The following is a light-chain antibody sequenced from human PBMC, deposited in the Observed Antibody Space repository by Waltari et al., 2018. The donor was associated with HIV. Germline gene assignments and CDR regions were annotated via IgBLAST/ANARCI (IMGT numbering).Light chain of an antibody. CDR3: ASWDDSLDGFYV. Sequence: QSVLTQPPSVSGTPGQRVTISCSGLSSNLGTNTVNWYQVLPGTASQLLIYINHQQPCGVPERFFRSESGTSAALAIRVLESEDETNYYCASWDDSLDGFYVFGTGTKVTVL. CDR2: INH. V-gene: IGLV1-44*01. CDR1: SSNLGTNT. J-gene: IGLJ1*01.